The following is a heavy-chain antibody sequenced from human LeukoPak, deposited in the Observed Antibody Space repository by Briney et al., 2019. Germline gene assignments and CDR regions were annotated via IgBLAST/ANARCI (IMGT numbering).Heavy chain of an antibody. CDR2: ISGSGGST. Sequence: GGSLRLSCAASGFTFSSYAMSWVRQAPGKGLEWVSAISGSGGSTYYADSVKGRFTISRDNSKNTLYLQMNSLRAEDTAVYYCAKGTLVVPAASLLANWGQGTLVTVSS. V-gene: IGHV3-23*01. D-gene: IGHD2-2*01. CDR3: AKGTLVVPAASLLAN. CDR1: GFTFSSYA. J-gene: IGHJ4*02.